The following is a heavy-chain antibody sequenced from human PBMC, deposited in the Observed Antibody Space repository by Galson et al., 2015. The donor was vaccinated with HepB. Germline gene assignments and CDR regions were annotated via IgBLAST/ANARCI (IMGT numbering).Heavy chain of an antibody. D-gene: IGHD2-15*01. V-gene: IGHV1-18*01. CDR1: GYTFSRYS. Sequence: SVKVSCKASGYTFSRYSITWVRQAPGQGLEWVGWISPYNRDTKYARKLQGRVTMTTDTSTNTAYMELRSLRSDDTAVYYCARGALVVVVNATQNNWFDPWGQGTPVTVSS. CDR3: ARGALVVVVNATQNNWFDP. CDR2: ISPYNRDT. J-gene: IGHJ5*02.